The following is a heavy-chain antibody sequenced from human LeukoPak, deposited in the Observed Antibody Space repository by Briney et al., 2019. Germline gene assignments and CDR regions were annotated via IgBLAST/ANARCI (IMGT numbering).Heavy chain of an antibody. D-gene: IGHD2-2*01. CDR1: GGSISNYY. J-gene: IGHJ5*02. Sequence: PSETLSLTCTVSGGSISNYYWSWIRQPAGKGLEWIGRIYTSGTTIYNSALKSRVTMSADTSKNQFSLKLSSVTAADTAVYYCARSTIHGWFDPWGQGTLVTVSS. CDR2: IYTSGTT. V-gene: IGHV4-4*07. CDR3: ARSTIHGWFDP.